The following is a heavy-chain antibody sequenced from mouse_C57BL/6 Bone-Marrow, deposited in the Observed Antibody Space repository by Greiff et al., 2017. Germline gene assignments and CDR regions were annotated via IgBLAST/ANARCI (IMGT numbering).Heavy chain of an antibody. D-gene: IGHD1-1*01. V-gene: IGHV1-63*01. J-gene: IGHJ1*03. CDR3: ARDYGSSPYWYFDV. CDR2: IYPGGGYT. Sequence: QVQLQQSGAELVRPGTSVKMSCKASGYTFTNYWIGWAKQRPGHGLEWIGEIYPGGGYTNYNEKFKGKATLTAAKSSSPAYMQFSSLTSEDSAIYYCARDYGSSPYWYFDVWGTGTTVTVSS. CDR1: GYTFTNYW.